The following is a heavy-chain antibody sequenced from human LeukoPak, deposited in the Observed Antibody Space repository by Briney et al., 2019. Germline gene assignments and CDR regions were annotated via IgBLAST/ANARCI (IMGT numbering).Heavy chain of an antibody. CDR1: GFTFSSYA. CDR2: ISGSGGST. D-gene: IGHD6-19*01. Sequence: GGSLKLSCAASGFTFSSYAMSWVRQAPGKGLEWVSAISGSGGSTYYADSVKGRFTISGDNSKNTLYLQMNSLRAEDTAVYYCAKTAGGLVQALLDYWGQGTLVTVSS. CDR3: AKTAGGLVQALLDY. V-gene: IGHV3-23*01. J-gene: IGHJ4*02.